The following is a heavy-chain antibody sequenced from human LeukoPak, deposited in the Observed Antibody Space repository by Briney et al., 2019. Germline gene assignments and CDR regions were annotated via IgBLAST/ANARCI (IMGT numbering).Heavy chain of an antibody. CDR3: ARGSSGWYGHYFDY. V-gene: IGHV4-61*02. J-gene: IGHJ4*02. CDR2: IYSSGST. CDR1: GGSISSGSYY. D-gene: IGHD6-19*01. Sequence: SETLSLTCTVSGGSISSGSYYWSWIRQPAGKGLEWIGRIYSSGSTNYNPSLKSRVTMSVDTSKNQFSLKLSSVTAADTAVYYCARGSSGWYGHYFDYWGQGTLVTVSS.